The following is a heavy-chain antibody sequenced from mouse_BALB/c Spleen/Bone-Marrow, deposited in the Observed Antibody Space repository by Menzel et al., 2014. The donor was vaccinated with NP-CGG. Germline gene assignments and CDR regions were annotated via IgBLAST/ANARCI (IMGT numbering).Heavy chain of an antibody. CDR1: GFTFSSYG. V-gene: IGHV5-6-3*01. CDR2: INVNGDTT. Sequence: EVNLVESGGGLVQPGGSLKLSCAASGFTFSSYGMSWVRQTPDKRLEMIATINVNGDTTYHPDSVKGRFTISRDNVKNTLYLQMSSLKSEDTAMYYSARGYDYSSWFAYWGQGTLVTVSA. D-gene: IGHD2-4*01. CDR3: ARGYDYSSWFAY. J-gene: IGHJ3*01.